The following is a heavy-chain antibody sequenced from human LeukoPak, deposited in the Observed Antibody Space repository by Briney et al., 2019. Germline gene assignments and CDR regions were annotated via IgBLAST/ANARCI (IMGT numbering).Heavy chain of an antibody. CDR2: IYTTGST. J-gene: IGHJ4*02. CDR3: ARVRDDILTGYYPDY. V-gene: IGHV4-61*02. Sequence: PSETLSLTCTVSGGSISSSSYYWNWIRQPAGKGLEWIERIYTTGSTNYNPSLKSRVTISVDTSKNQFSLKLSSVTAADTAVYYCARVRDDILTGYYPDYWGQGTLVTVSS. CDR1: GGSISSSSYY. D-gene: IGHD3-9*01.